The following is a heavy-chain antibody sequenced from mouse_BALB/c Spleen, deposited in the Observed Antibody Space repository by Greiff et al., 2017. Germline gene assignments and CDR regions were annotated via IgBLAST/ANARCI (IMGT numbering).Heavy chain of an antibody. CDR2: ISSGGGST. V-gene: IGHV5-12-1*01. Sequence: EVKVVESGGGLVKPGGSLKLSCAASGFTFSSYDMSWVRQTPEKRLEWVAYISSGGGSTYYPDTVKGRFTISRDNAKNTLYLQMSSLKSEDTAMYYCARQLRYYAMDYWGQGTSVTVSS. J-gene: IGHJ4*01. D-gene: IGHD1-1*01. CDR1: GFTFSSYD. CDR3: ARQLRYYAMDY.